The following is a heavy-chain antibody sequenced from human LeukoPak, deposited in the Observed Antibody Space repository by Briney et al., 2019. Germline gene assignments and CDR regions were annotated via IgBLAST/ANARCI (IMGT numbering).Heavy chain of an antibody. V-gene: IGHV4-59*01. Sequence: SETLSLTCTVSGGSISSYYWSWLRQPPGKGLEWIGYIYYSGSTNYNPSLKSRVTISVDTSKNQFSLKLSSVTAADTAVYYCARGLYYYGSGSYYNVPPDYWGQGTLVTVSS. CDR1: GGSISSYY. J-gene: IGHJ4*02. CDR2: IYYSGST. D-gene: IGHD3-10*01. CDR3: ARGLYYYGSGSYYNVPPDY.